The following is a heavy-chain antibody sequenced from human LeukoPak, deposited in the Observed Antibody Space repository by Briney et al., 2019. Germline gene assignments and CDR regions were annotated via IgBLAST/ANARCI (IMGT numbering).Heavy chain of an antibody. CDR2: INPNSGGT. V-gene: IGHV1-2*02. J-gene: IGHJ4*02. CDR1: GYTFTSYY. CDR3: ARSVHYYDSSGYLAY. Sequence: ASVKVSCKASGYTFTSYYMHWVRQAPGQGLEWMGWINPNSGGTNYAQKFQGRVTMTRDTSISTAYMELSRLRSDDTAVYYCARSVHYYDSSGYLAYWGQGTLVTVSS. D-gene: IGHD3-22*01.